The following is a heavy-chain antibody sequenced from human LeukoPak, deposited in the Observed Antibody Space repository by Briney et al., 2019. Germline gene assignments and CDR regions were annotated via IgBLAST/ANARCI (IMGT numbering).Heavy chain of an antibody. J-gene: IGHJ6*02. CDR3: AREGYVNYGGKYYCGMDV. Sequence: ASVKVSCKASGYTFTSYYMHWVRQAPGQGLEWMGIINPSGGSTSYAQKFQGRVTMTRDTSTSTVYMELSSLRAEDTAVYYCAREGYVNYGGKYYCGMDVWGQGTTVTVS. CDR2: INPSGGST. D-gene: IGHD4-17*01. V-gene: IGHV1-46*01. CDR1: GYTFTSYY.